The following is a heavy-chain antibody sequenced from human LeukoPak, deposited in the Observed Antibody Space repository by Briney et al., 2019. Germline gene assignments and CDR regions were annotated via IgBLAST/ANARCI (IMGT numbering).Heavy chain of an antibody. CDR1: GGSFSGYY. CDR2: INHSGST. V-gene: IGHV4-34*01. CDR3: ARVRGIAARSDAFDI. Sequence: SETLSLTCAVYGGSFSGYYWSWIRQPPGKGLEWIGEINHSGSTNYNPSLKSRVTISVDTSKNQFSLKLSSVTAADTAVYYCARVRGIAARSDAFDIWGQGTMVTVSS. J-gene: IGHJ3*02. D-gene: IGHD6-6*01.